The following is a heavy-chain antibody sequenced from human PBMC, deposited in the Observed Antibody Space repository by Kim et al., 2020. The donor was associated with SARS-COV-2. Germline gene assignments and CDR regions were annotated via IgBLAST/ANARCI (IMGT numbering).Heavy chain of an antibody. Sequence: GGSLRLSCATSGFTFSFYTMNGVRQAPGKGLEWVSSISGDSQAIKYADSVQGRFTISRDNAKNSLYLQMSSLRADDRGVYYCVRERVSSVDSWV. CDR3: VRERVSSVDS. D-gene: IGHD3-16*01. CDR1: GFTFSFYT. V-gene: IGHV3-21*01. J-gene: IGHJ5*01. CDR2: ISGDSQAI.